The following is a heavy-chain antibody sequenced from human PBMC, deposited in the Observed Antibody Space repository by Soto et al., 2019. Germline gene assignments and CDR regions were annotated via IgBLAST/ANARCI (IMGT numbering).Heavy chain of an antibody. CDR2: ISYDGSNK. Sequence: SWVATAVTSGRYGSLSSRPAPGKGLEWVAVISYDGSNKYYADSVKGRFTISTDNSKNTLYLQMNSLRAEDTAVYYCVIVMTGTTGHDVLDFRGQGTTAIGS. V-gene: IGHV3-30*03. D-gene: IGHD1-7*01. J-gene: IGHJ3*01. CDR1: AVTSGRYG. CDR3: VIVMTGTTGHDVLDF.